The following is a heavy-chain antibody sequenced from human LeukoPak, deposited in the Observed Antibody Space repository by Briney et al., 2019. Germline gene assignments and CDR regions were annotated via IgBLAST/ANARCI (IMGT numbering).Heavy chain of an antibody. J-gene: IGHJ4*02. CDR1: GYTFTSYY. CDR3: ARAPRIAVAGSHNDY. CDR2: IIPILGIA. D-gene: IGHD6-19*01. Sequence: ASVKVSCKASGYTFTSYYMHWVRQAPGQGLEWMGRIIPILGIANYAQKFQGRVTITADKSTSTAYMELSSLRSEDTAVYYCARAPRIAVAGSHNDYWGQGTLVTVSS. V-gene: IGHV1-69*04.